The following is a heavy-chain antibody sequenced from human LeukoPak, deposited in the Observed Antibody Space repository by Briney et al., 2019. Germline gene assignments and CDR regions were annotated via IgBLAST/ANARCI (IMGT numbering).Heavy chain of an antibody. CDR2: FDPEDGET. V-gene: IGHV1-24*01. J-gene: IGHJ4*02. CDR1: GYTLTELS. CDR3: ALRMAAARENYFDY. Sequence: ASVKVSCKVSGYTLTELSMHWVRQAPGKGLEWMGGFDPEDGETIYAQKFQGRVTMTEDTSTDTAYMELSSLRSEDTAVYYCALRMAAARENYFDYWGQGTLVTVSS. D-gene: IGHD6-13*01.